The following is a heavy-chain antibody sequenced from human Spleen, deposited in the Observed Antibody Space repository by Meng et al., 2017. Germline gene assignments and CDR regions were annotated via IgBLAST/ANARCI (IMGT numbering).Heavy chain of an antibody. CDR1: GGTISGYY. J-gene: IGHJ4*02. CDR3: ARTIGVEYSSSWYYFDY. CDR2: INDSGSN. D-gene: IGHD6-13*01. Sequence: VQLQQWGAVLFKPSETLSLMCAVYGGTISGYYWSWIRQPPGKGLEWIGEINDSGSNNYNPSLKSRVTISKDTSKNQFSLKLSSVTAADTAVYYCARTIGVEYSSSWYYFDYWGQGTLVTVSS. V-gene: IGHV4-34*01.